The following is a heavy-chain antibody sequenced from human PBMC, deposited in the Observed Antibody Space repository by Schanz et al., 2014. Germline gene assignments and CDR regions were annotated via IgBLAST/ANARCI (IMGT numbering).Heavy chain of an antibody. J-gene: IGHJ6*02. V-gene: IGHV3-33*01. CDR1: GFSLNTYG. Sequence: QVQLLQFGGGVVQPGTSLILSCSVSGFSLNTYGMHWVRQAPGKGLEWVAVIWSDGSGKYYADSVKGRFTISRDSPKNTLYLQMNSLRAEDTALYYCARDSGPYYDKSMDVWGQGTTVAVSS. CDR3: ARDSGPYYDKSMDV. D-gene: IGHD3-9*01. CDR2: IWSDGSGK.